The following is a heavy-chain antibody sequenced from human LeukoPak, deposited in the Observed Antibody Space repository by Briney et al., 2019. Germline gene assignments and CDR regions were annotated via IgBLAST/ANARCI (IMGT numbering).Heavy chain of an antibody. V-gene: IGHV3-23*01. J-gene: IGHJ4*02. D-gene: IGHD2-15*01. CDR1: GFTFSNYA. CDR3: ASPRRGYCSGGSCYVFDY. Sequence: GGSLRLSCAASGFTFSNYAMSWVRQAPGKGLEWVSAISGSGGSTYYADSVKGRFTISGDNSKNTLYLQMNSLRAEDTAVYYCASPRRGYCSGGSCYVFDYWGQGTLVTVSS. CDR2: ISGSGGST.